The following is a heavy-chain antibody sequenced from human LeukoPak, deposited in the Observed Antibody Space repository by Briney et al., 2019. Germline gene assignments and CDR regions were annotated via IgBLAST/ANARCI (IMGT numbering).Heavy chain of an antibody. Sequence: PGGSLRLSCAASGFTFTGYAMSWVRQAPGKGLEWVSSISWDSNAIFYADSVKGRFTISRDNSKNSLYLQMNSLRAEDTAVYYCARDLGSSWYYFDYWGQGTLVTVSS. V-gene: IGHV3-21*06. J-gene: IGHJ4*02. CDR3: ARDLGSSWYYFDY. D-gene: IGHD6-13*01. CDR2: ISWDSNAI. CDR1: GFTFTGYA.